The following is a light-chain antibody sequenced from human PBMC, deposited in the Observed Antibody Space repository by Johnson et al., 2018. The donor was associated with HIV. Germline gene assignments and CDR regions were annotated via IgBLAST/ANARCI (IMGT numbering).Light chain of an antibody. J-gene: IGLJ1*01. Sequence: QSVLTQPPSVSAAPGQKVTISCSGSSSNIGTNYVSWYQQLPGTAPKLLIYETNQRPSGIPDRFSGSKSGTSATLGITGLQTGDEADYYCGTWDSSLSAGVFGTGTKVTVL. V-gene: IGLV1-51*02. CDR3: GTWDSSLSAGV. CDR1: SSNIGTNY. CDR2: ETN.